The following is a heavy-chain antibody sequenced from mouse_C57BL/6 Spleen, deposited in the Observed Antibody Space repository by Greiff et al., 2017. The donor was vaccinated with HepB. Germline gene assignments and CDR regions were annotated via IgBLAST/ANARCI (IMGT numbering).Heavy chain of an antibody. CDR3: TPIYYYRAMDY. V-gene: IGHV14-4*01. J-gene: IGHJ4*01. CDR1: GFNIKDDY. CDR2: IDPENGDT. Sequence: EVQLQQSGAELVRPGASVKLSCTASGFNIKDDYMHWVKQMPEQGLEWIGWIDPENGDTEYASKFQGKATITADTSSNTAYLQLSSLTSEDTAVYCCTPIYYYRAMDYWGQGTSVTVSS. D-gene: IGHD1-1*01.